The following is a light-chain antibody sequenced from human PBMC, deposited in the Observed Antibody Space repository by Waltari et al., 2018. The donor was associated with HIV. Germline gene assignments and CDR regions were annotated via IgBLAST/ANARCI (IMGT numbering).Light chain of an antibody. V-gene: IGLV1-44*01. J-gene: IGLJ3*02. CDR2: NNN. Sequence: QSVLTQPPSASGTPGQRVTISCSGSSSNLGTNTVSWYQQVPGTSPNLLIYNNNQRPSGVPDRCSGSKSGTSAALAITGRQSEDEADYHCAAWDDSLNGQVVFGGGTKLTVL. CDR1: SSNLGTNT. CDR3: AAWDDSLNGQVV.